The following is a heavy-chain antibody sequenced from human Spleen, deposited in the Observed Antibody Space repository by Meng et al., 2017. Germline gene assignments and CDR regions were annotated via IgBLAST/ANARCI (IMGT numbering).Heavy chain of an antibody. CDR1: GYTFSNYV. V-gene: IGHV1-3*01. J-gene: IGHJ6*02. CDR2: INAGNGNT. D-gene: IGHD5-18*01. Sequence: ASVKVSCKASGYTFSNYVIQWVRQAPGQRLEWMGGINAGNGNTKYSQKFQGRVTINRDTSVTTAYMELNSLRSDDTAVYYCARDRAVYSYGYYYYGMDVWGQGTTVTVSS. CDR3: ARDRAVYSYGYYYYGMDV.